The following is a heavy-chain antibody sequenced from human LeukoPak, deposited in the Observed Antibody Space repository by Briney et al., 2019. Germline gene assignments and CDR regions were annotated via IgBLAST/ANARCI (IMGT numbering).Heavy chain of an antibody. CDR3: ARDSEAVAGNFDY. V-gene: IGHV3-11*01. CDR1: GFTFSDYY. D-gene: IGHD6-19*01. J-gene: IGHJ4*02. Sequence: GGSLRLSCAASGFTFSDYYMSWLRQAPGKGLAWVSYISSSGSTIYYADSVKGRFTISRDNAKNSLYLQMNSLRAEDTAVYYCARDSEAVAGNFDYWGQGTLVTVSS. CDR2: ISSSGSTI.